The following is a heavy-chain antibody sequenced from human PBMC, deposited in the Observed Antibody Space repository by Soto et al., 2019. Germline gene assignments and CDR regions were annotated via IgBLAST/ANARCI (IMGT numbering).Heavy chain of an antibody. J-gene: IGHJ5*02. D-gene: IGHD3-10*01. CDR2: IYYSGST. CDR1: GGSISSYY. Sequence: PSETLSLTCTVSGGSISSYYWSWIRQPPGKGLEWMGYIYYSGSTNYNPSLKSRVTISVDTSKNQFSLTLSSVTAADTAMYYCARDSGSGSNSYNGFDPWGQGTLVTVSS. V-gene: IGHV4-59*01. CDR3: ARDSGSGSNSYNGFDP.